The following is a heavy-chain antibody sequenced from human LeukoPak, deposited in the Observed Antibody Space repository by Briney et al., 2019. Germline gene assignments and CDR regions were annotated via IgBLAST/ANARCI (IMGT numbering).Heavy chain of an antibody. J-gene: IGHJ5*02. CDR1: GFTFSSYA. Sequence: GGSLRLSCAASGFTFSSYAMSWVRQAPGKGLEWVSAISGSGGSTYYADSVKGRFTISRDNSKNALYLQMNSLRAEDTAVYYCAKDKSPYSGYDLGVRWFDPWGQGTLVTVSS. D-gene: IGHD5-12*01. CDR3: AKDKSPYSGYDLGVRWFDP. CDR2: ISGSGGST. V-gene: IGHV3-23*01.